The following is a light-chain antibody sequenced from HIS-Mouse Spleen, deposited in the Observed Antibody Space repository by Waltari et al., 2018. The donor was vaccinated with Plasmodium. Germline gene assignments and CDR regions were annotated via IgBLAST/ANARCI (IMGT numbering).Light chain of an antibody. CDR2: DAS. Sequence: SYVLPQPPSVSVAPGQTARITCGGTNIGSTSVHWYHQKPGQATVLVVYDASDRPSGIPERFSGSNSGNTATLTISRVEAGDEADYYCQVWDSSSDHPVFGGGTKLTVL. V-gene: IGLV3-21*02. CDR3: QVWDSSSDHPV. CDR1: NIGSTS. J-gene: IGLJ2*01.